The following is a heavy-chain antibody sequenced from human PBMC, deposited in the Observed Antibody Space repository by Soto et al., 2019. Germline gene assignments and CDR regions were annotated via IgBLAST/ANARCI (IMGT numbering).Heavy chain of an antibody. CDR3: ARQIYDSDTGPNFQYYFDS. V-gene: IGHV5-51*01. D-gene: IGHD3-22*01. J-gene: IGHJ4*02. Sequence: PGESLKISCKVSGDSFTSFWIGWVRQMPGKGLEWLGSIYPGDSDTRYSPSFQGQVTISADKSISTAYLQWSSLKASDTAMYYCARQIYDSDTGPNFQYYFDSWGQGTPVTVSS. CDR1: GDSFTSFW. CDR2: IYPGDSDT.